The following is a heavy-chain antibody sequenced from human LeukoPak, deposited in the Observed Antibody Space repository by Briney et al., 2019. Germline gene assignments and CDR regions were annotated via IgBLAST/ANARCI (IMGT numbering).Heavy chain of an antibody. CDR2: MNPNSGNT. J-gene: IGHJ6*02. CDR1: GYTFTSYD. Sequence: AAVKVSCKASGYTFTSYDINWGRQATGQGGEWMGWMNPNSGNTGYAQKFQGRVTITRNTSISTAYMELSSLRSEDTAVYYCARGGYSSSWYGKYYYYYGMDVWGQGTTVTVSS. V-gene: IGHV1-8*01. D-gene: IGHD6-13*01. CDR3: ARGGYSSSWYGKYYYYYGMDV.